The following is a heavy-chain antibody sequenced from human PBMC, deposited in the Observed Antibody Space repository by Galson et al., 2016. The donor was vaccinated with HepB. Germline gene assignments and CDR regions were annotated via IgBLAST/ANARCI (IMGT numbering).Heavy chain of an antibody. J-gene: IGHJ4*02. D-gene: IGHD6-13*01. CDR1: GFTFDTYA. CDR2: ISWNSGSV. CDR3: TKDSLIYSSSWYSFHY. Sequence: SLRLSCAASGFTFDTYAMHWVRQAPGKGLEWVSGISWNSGSVGYADSVKGRFTMSRDNAKTSLYLQMNSLRPEDTALYYCTKDSLIYSSSWYSFHYWGQGTLVTVSS. V-gene: IGHV3-9*01.